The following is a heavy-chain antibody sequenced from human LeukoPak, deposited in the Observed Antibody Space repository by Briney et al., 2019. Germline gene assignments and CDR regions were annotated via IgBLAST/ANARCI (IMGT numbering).Heavy chain of an antibody. D-gene: IGHD6-25*01. J-gene: IGHJ3*02. V-gene: IGHV3-21*01. CDR2: ISSSSSYI. CDR1: GFTFSSYS. Sequence: PGGSLRLSCAASGFTFSSYSMNWVRQAPGKGLEWVSSISSSSSYIYYADSVKGRFTISRDNAKNSLYLQMNSLRAEDTAVYYCARVLTARSGGYDAFDIWGQGTMVTVSS. CDR3: ARVLTARSGGYDAFDI.